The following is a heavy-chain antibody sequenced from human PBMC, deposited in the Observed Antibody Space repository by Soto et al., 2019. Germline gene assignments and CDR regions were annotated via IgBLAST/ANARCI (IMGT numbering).Heavy chain of an antibody. CDR3: ARVIAAADDYYYYGMDV. D-gene: IGHD6-13*01. V-gene: IGHV1-69*06. Sequence: QVQLVQSGAEVKKPGSSVKVSCKASGGTFSSYAISWVRQAPGQGLEWMGGIIPIFGTANYAQKFQGRVTITRDTSASTAYMELSSLRSEDTAVYYCARVIAAADDYYYYGMDVWGQGTTVTVSS. CDR2: IIPIFGTA. CDR1: GGTFSSYA. J-gene: IGHJ6*02.